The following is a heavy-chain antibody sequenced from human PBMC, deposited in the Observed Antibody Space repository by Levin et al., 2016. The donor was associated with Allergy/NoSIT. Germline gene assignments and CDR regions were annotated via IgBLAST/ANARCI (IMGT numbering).Heavy chain of an antibody. J-gene: IGHJ6*02. CDR2: MNPNSGNT. V-gene: IGHV1-8*01. Sequence: WVRQAPGQGLEWMGWMNPNSGNTGYAQKFQGRVTMTRNTSISTAYMELSSLRSEDTAVYYCARGQQLLAGYNYYYYGMDVWGQGTTVTVSS. CDR3: ARGQQLLAGYNYYYYGMDV. D-gene: IGHD6-19*01.